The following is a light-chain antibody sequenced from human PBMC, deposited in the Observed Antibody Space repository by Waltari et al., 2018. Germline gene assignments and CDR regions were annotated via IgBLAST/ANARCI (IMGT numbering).Light chain of an antibody. Sequence: EIVMTQSPATLSVSPGEIATLPCRASQSISTNLAWYQQKSGQAPRLLIHSASTRATGIPARFSGSGSGTEFTLTISSLQSEDSGVYYCQQYHNWPPWTFGQGTKVEIK. J-gene: IGKJ1*01. CDR2: SAS. CDR3: QQYHNWPPWT. V-gene: IGKV3-15*01. CDR1: QSISTN.